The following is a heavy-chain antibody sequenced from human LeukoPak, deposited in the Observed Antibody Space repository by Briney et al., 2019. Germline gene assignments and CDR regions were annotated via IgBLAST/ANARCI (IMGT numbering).Heavy chain of an antibody. CDR2: IYYTGTT. CDR1: GGSISSYY. Sequence: PSETLSLTCTVSGGSISSYYWSWIRQPPGKGLEWIGYIYYTGTTNYNPSLKSRLTISVDTSKNQFSLNLSSVTSADTAVYYCASGKIYLDHWGQGTLVTVSS. J-gene: IGHJ4*02. D-gene: IGHD1-1*01. CDR3: ASGKIYLDH. V-gene: IGHV4-59*01.